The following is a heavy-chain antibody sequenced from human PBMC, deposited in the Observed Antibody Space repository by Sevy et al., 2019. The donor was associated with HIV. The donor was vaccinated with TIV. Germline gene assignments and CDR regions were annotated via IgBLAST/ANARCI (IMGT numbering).Heavy chain of an antibody. J-gene: IGHJ4*02. V-gene: IGHV3-21*01. Sequence: GGSLRLSCAASGFTFSNYNMNWVRQAPGKGLEWVSSITGSSNYIYYADSLKGRFTASRDNAENSLYLQMNSLRAEDTAVYYCARDFPVGTTSTFDYWGQGTLVTVSS. D-gene: IGHD1-26*01. CDR2: ITGSSNYI. CDR1: GFTFSNYN. CDR3: ARDFPVGTTSTFDY.